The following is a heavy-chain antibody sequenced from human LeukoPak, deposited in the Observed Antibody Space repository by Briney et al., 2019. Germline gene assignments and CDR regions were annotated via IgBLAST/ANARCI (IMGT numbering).Heavy chain of an antibody. D-gene: IGHD4-23*01. V-gene: IGHV3-74*01. CDR3: ARGRPHGNDY. CDR1: GFTFSSYW. CDR2: IASDGSST. J-gene: IGHJ4*02. Sequence: GWSLRLSCAASGFTFSSYWMNWVRQAPGKGLVWVSRIASDGSSTTYADSVKGRFSISRDNAKNTLYLQMNSLRVEDTAVYYCARGRPHGNDYWGQGTLVTVSS.